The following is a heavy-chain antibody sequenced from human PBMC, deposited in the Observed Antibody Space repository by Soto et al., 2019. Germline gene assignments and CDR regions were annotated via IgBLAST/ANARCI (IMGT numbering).Heavy chain of an antibody. Sequence: ASVKVSCKASGYTFTSYAMHWVRQAPGQRLEWMGWINAGNGNTKYSQKFQGRVTITRDTSASTAYMELSSLRSEDTAVYYCARDIGSSGSFDYWGQGTLVTVSS. J-gene: IGHJ4*02. D-gene: IGHD6-19*01. CDR3: ARDIGSSGSFDY. CDR2: INAGNGNT. V-gene: IGHV1-3*01. CDR1: GYTFTSYA.